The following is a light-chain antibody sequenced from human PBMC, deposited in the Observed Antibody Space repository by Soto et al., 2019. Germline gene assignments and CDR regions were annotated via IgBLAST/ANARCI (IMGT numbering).Light chain of an antibody. Sequence: DIQMTQSPSSVSASVGDRVTISCRASEDINSRLAWYQQKPGNAPKLLIYAAFILQSGVPSRFRCYGAFKEFAVAISSLQPEDFPTYYCQQADSFPITLVHRTRLEIK. CDR3: QQADSFPIT. J-gene: IGKJ5*01. V-gene: IGKV1-12*01. CDR1: EDINSR. CDR2: AAF.